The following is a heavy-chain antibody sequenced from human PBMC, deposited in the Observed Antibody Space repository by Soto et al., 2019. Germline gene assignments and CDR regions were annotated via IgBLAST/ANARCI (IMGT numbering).Heavy chain of an antibody. V-gene: IGHV3-30*18. J-gene: IGHJ4*02. CDR3: VKGEATVVTLVSEH. CDR1: GFTLRNYA. D-gene: IGHD2-21*02. CDR2: ISYDGGNE. Sequence: VQLIESRGGVVQPGRSLRLSCEASGFTLRNYAMHWVRQAPGKGLEWVAAISYDGGNEYYGDSVKGRFTISKDNSKSTLYLQMNSLRPEDTAVYYCVKGEATVVTLVSEHWGQGTRVIVSS.